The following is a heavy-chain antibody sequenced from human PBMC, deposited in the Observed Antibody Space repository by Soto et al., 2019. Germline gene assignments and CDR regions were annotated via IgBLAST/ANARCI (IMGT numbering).Heavy chain of an antibody. J-gene: IGHJ5*02. V-gene: IGHV1-46*01. D-gene: IGHD2-15*01. CDR1: GYTFTSYY. CDR3: ARDNGGSMNWSDP. Sequence: QVQLVQSGAEVKKPGASVKVSCKASGYTFTSYYMHWVRQAPGQGLEWMGIINPSGGSTSYAQKLQRSVXXTXDXYTTTVYTELSSLRYEDTSVYYCARDNGGSMNWSDPWGQGTLVTVSS. CDR2: INPSGGST.